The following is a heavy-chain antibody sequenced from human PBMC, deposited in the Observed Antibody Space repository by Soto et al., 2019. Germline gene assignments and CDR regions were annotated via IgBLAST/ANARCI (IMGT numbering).Heavy chain of an antibody. CDR2: IRSKGNNYAT. CDR3: TRHKDGGRYNWNWFDP. J-gene: IGHJ5*02. D-gene: IGHD1-20*01. V-gene: IGHV3-73*01. Sequence: GGSLRLSCAASGLAFSDSAMHWVRQASGKGLEWVGRIRSKGNNYATAYAASVKGRFTISRDDSKNTAYLQMNSLKTEDTAVYYCTRHKDGGRYNWNWFDPWGQGTLVTVSS. CDR1: GLAFSDSA.